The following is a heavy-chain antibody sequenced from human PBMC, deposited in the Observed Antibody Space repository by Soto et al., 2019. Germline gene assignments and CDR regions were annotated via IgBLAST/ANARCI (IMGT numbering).Heavy chain of an antibody. Sequence: AASVKVSCKASGGTFSSYSINWVRQAPGQGLEWMGRLIPMFGTTDYAQRFQGRVTFTADESTSTASMEVTNLTSEDTAVYYCARAVVLTFTRFYDMDVWGQGTTVTVSS. V-gene: IGHV1-69*13. CDR1: GGTFSSYS. D-gene: IGHD3-9*01. CDR2: LIPMFGTT. CDR3: ARAVVLTFTRFYDMDV. J-gene: IGHJ6*02.